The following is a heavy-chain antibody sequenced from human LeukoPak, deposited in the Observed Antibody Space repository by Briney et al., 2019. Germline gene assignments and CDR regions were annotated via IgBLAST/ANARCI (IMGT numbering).Heavy chain of an antibody. V-gene: IGHV1-18*01. CDR1: GYTFTSYG. Sequence: ASVKVSCKASGYTFTSYGISWVRQAPGQGLGRMGWISAYNGNTNYAQKLQGRVTMTTDTSTSTAYMELRSLRSDDTAVYYCARVGYGDYVGYYYYYYGMDVWGQGTTVTVSS. D-gene: IGHD4-17*01. CDR3: ARVGYGDYVGYYYYYYGMDV. CDR2: ISAYNGNT. J-gene: IGHJ6*02.